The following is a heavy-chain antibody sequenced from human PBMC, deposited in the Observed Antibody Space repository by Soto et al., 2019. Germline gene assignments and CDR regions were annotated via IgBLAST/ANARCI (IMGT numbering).Heavy chain of an antibody. Sequence: GGPLRLSCAASGFTFTSHWRSWVRQAPGKGLEGVASIKQDGGEAYYVGSVTGRFTISRNNAKNSLYLEMNSLRDEDRAVYYCATSSDTGYIFDFWGQGTLVTVSS. CDR3: ATSSDTGYIFDF. CDR1: GFTFTSHW. J-gene: IGHJ4*02. D-gene: IGHD3-9*01. V-gene: IGHV3-7*01. CDR2: IKQDGGEA.